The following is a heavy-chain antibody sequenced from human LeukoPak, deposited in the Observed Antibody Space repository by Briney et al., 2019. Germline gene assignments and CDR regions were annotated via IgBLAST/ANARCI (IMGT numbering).Heavy chain of an antibody. CDR2: IYSSGST. Sequence: SETLSLTCTVSGGSISSSSYYWGWIRQPPGKGLEWIGSIYSSGSTYYNPSLKSRVTISVYTSKNQFSLMLNSVTAADTAVYYCARLYYDSSGYHPPGYWGQGTLVTVSS. V-gene: IGHV4-39*01. CDR3: ARLYYDSSGYHPPGY. J-gene: IGHJ4*02. D-gene: IGHD3-22*01. CDR1: GGSISSSSYY.